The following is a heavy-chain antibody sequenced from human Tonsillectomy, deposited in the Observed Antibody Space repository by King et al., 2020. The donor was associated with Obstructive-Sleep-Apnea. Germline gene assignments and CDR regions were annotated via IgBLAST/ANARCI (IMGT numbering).Heavy chain of an antibody. CDR1: GFTFSSYA. J-gene: IGHJ6*02. CDR3: ASGEWGSSSWYNYYYGMDV. V-gene: IGHV3-30-3*01. Sequence: HVQLVESGGGVVQPGRSLRLSCAASGFTFSSYAMHWVRQAPGKGLEWVAVISYDGSNKYYADSVKGRFTISRDNSKNTLYLQMNSLRAEDTAVYYCASGEWGSSSWYNYYYGMDVWGQGTTVTVSS. D-gene: IGHD6-13*01. CDR2: ISYDGSNK.